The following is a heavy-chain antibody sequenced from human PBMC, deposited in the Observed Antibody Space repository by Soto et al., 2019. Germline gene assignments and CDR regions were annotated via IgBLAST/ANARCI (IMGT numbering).Heavy chain of an antibody. Sequence: VQLVESGGGLVKPGGSLRLSCAASGFTFSDYWLSWVRQAPGKGLEWVGRIKSKVVGGTASYSAPVKGRLTISRDDSKNTLYLQMNSLKIEDTAVYYCTTGTSGGEDYWGQGTLVTVSS. D-gene: IGHD2-21*01. CDR2: IKSKVVGGTA. CDR1: GFTFSDYW. J-gene: IGHJ4*02. V-gene: IGHV3-15*01. CDR3: TTGTSGGEDY.